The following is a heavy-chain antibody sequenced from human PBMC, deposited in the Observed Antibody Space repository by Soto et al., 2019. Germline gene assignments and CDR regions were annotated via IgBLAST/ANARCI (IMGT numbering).Heavy chain of an antibody. J-gene: IGHJ4*02. V-gene: IGHV3-66*01. Sequence: EVQLVESGGGLVQPGGSLRLSCAASGFTVSSNYMSWVRQAPGKGLEWVSIIHSGGSTYYADSVKGRFAISRDNSKNTLHLQMNSLRAEDTADYYCATAGGYARFDYWGQGTLVTVSS. CDR2: IHSGGST. CDR3: ATAGGYARFDY. CDR1: GFTVSSNY. D-gene: IGHD5-12*01.